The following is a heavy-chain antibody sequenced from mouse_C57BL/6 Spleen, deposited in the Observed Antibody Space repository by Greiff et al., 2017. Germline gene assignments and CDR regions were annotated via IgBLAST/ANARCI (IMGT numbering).Heavy chain of an antibody. Sequence: VQLQQSGAELVKPGASVKISCKASGFNIKDYYMPWVKQRTEQGLEWIGRIDPEDGETKYAPKFQGKATITADTSSNTAYLQLSSLTSEDTAVYYCARFTTRRYFDVWGTGTTVTVSS. V-gene: IGHV14-2*01. J-gene: IGHJ1*03. CDR1: GFNIKDYY. D-gene: IGHD1-1*01. CDR3: ARFTTRRYFDV. CDR2: IDPEDGET.